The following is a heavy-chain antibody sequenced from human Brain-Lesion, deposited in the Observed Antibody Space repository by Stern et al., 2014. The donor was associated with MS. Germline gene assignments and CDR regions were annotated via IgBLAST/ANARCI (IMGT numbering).Heavy chain of an antibody. V-gene: IGHV4-39*01. CDR2: IYYSGGT. CDR1: GVSLSRNTNY. D-gene: IGHD3/OR15-3a*01. CDR3: ARAELDDAFDI. Sequence: VQLQESGPGLLKPSETLSLTCTVSGVSLSRNTNYWGWVRQPPGKGLEWIGIIYYSGGTFYNPSLKSRVTISMDTSKNQVSLNLSSMTAADTAVYYCARAELDDAFDIWGQGTLVTVSS. J-gene: IGHJ3*02.